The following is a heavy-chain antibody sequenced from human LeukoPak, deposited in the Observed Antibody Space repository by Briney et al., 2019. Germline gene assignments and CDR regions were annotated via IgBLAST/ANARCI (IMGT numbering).Heavy chain of an antibody. D-gene: IGHD2-2*01. CDR3: ARAPTVLVGYCSSSSCQADY. V-gene: IGHV3-21*01. CDR1: GFTFSHYY. Sequence: GGSLRLSCAASGFTFSHYYMSWVRQAPGKGLEWVSAISGDSRYIYYADSVRGRFTISRDNAENSLYLQMHSLRVEDTAVYYCARAPTVLVGYCSSSSCQADYWGQGTLVTVSS. J-gene: IGHJ4*02. CDR2: ISGDSRYI.